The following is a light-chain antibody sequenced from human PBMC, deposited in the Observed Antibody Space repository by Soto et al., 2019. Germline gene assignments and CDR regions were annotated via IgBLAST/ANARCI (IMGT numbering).Light chain of an antibody. V-gene: IGKV1-5*03. Sequence: DIQMTQSPSTLSASVGDRVTITCWASQNIGSWLAWYQQKPGKAPNLLIYKASTLESGVPSRFSGSGSGTEFTLPISSLQPDDFATYYCHQYNTYSYTFGQGTKLEIK. J-gene: IGKJ2*01. CDR2: KAS. CDR1: QNIGSW. CDR3: HQYNTYSYT.